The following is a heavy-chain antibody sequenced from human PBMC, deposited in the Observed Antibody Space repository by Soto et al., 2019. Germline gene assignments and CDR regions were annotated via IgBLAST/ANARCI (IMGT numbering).Heavy chain of an antibody. CDR1: GFNFDNYG. V-gene: IGHV3-30*18. CDR3: AKDRVGGTFYSPLAF. Sequence: GGSLRLSCQASGFNFDNYGMHWVRQAPGKGLEWVAVITYDGSFQYYADSVKGRFTISRDNSKNTLSLHLNTLKPEDTAVYHCAKDRVGGTFYSPLAFWGQGTLVTVSS. J-gene: IGHJ4*02. CDR2: ITYDGSFQ. D-gene: IGHD1-7*01.